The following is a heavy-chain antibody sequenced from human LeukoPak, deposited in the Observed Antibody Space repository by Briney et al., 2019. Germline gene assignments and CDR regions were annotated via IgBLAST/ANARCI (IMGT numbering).Heavy chain of an antibody. Sequence: GGSLRLSCAASGFTFNNYAMSWVRHAPAKGLEWVSTVSGSDDNTYYADSVKGRFTISRDISKNTLYLQMISLRADDTAVYDFANGFDHWGQGTLVTVSS. J-gene: IGHJ5*02. CDR3: ANGFDH. CDR1: GFTFNNYA. V-gene: IGHV3-23*01. CDR2: VSGSDDNT.